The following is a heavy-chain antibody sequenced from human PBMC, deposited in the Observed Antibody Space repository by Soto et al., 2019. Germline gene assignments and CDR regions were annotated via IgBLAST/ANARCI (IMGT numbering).Heavy chain of an antibody. CDR1: GLTFSKFE. CDR2: ISSDGATI. J-gene: IGHJ4*02. V-gene: IGHV3-48*03. CDR3: VRVGIVARPY. D-gene: IGHD2-21*01. Sequence: EVQMVESGGGLVQPGGSLRLSCEVSGLTFSKFEMTWVRQAPGQGLEWVSSISSDGATIYYADSVKGRFTISRDNDKNLLSLQMNSLQGEDTATYYCVRVGIVARPYWGQGTPVTVSS.